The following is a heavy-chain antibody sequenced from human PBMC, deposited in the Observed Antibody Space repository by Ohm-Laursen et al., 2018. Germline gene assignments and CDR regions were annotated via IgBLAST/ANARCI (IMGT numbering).Heavy chain of an antibody. CDR2: LSWDSSNI. D-gene: IGHD5-24*01. Sequence: SLRLSCAASGFTFDDYAMHWVRQTPGKGLEWVSGLSWDSSNIGYADSVKGRFTISRDNSKNTLYLQMNSLRAEDTAVYYCARHDGYGRWGQGTRVTVSS. CDR3: ARHDGYGR. J-gene: IGHJ4*02. CDR1: GFTFDDYA. V-gene: IGHV3-9*01.